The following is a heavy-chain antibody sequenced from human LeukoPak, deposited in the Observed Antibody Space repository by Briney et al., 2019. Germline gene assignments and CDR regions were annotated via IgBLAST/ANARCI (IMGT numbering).Heavy chain of an antibody. D-gene: IGHD3-22*01. CDR2: IIPIFGTA. Sequence: SVKVSCKASGGTFSSYAISWVRQAPGQGLEWMGGIIPIFGTANYAQKSQGRVTITTDESTSTAYMELSSLRSEDTAVYYCAREQGRNYYDSSGYYDYWGQGTLVTVSS. J-gene: IGHJ4*02. CDR1: GGTFSSYA. V-gene: IGHV1-69*05. CDR3: AREQGRNYYDSSGYYDY.